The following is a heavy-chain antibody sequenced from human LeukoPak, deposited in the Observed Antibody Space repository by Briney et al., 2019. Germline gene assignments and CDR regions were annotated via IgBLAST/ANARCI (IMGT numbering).Heavy chain of an antibody. D-gene: IGHD6-13*01. CDR1: GGSISSYY. CDR2: IYYSGST. J-gene: IGHJ4*02. CDR3: ARGTGYSSSWYVY. V-gene: IGHV4-59*01. Sequence: SETLSFTCTVSGGSISSYYWSWIRQPPGKGLEWIGYIYYSGSTNYNPSLKSGITISVDTYKNQFSLKLSSVAAADTAVYYCARGTGYSSSWYVYWGQGTLVTVSS.